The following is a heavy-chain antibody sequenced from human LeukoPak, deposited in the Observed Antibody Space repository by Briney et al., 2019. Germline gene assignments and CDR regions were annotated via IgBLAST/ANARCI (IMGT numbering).Heavy chain of an antibody. J-gene: IGHJ5*02. CDR2: IIPIFGTA. Sequence: SVKVSCKASGGTFSSYAISWVRQAPGQGLEWMGGIIPIFGTANYAQKFQGRVTITTDESTSTAYMELSSPRSEDTAVYYCARERDVYYYGSGTPGRRWFDPWGQGTLVTVSS. V-gene: IGHV1-69*05. D-gene: IGHD3-10*01. CDR3: ARERDVYYYGSGTPGRRWFDP. CDR1: GGTFSSYA.